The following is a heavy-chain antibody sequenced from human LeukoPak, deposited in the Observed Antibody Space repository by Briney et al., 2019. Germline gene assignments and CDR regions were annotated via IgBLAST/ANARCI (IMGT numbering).Heavy chain of an antibody. J-gene: IGHJ4*02. CDR3: ARDRWTFLFHFDL. Sequence: GGSLRLSCAASAFSLSAYNMNWVRQAPGKGLEWITVISDTGYNQDYADAVKGRFTFSRDNAKNTLYLQMNSLRTEDTAIYYCARDRWTFLFHFDLWGQGTLVTVSS. V-gene: IGHV3-30-3*01. D-gene: IGHD2-21*01. CDR1: AFSLSAYN. CDR2: ISDTGYNQ.